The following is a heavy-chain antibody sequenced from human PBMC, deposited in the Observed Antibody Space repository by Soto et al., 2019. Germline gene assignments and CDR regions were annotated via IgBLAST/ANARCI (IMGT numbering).Heavy chain of an antibody. D-gene: IGHD2-21*02. V-gene: IGHV1-69*01. CDR2: IIPMFGTA. CDR1: GGTFINHA. J-gene: IGHJ6*02. Sequence: QVQLVQSGAEVKKPGSSVKISCKASGGTFINHAFSWVRQAPGQGLEWMGGIIPMFGTADYSQKFQGRVTITADESTTTAHMELSSRRSDDSAVYYCARDDATYCGGDCYRYFFDGLDVWGQGTTVTVSS. CDR3: ARDDATYCGGDCYRYFFDGLDV.